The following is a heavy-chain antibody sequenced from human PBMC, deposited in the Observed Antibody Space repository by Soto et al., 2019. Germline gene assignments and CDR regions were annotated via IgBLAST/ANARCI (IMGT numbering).Heavy chain of an antibody. Sequence: EVQLLGSGGGLVQPGGSLRLSCAASGLTFSTYAMSWVRQAPGKGLEWVSSISGNGANTYYTDSVKGRFIISRDNSKNQLFLQMNSLSAEDTALYYCAKDRPNYYGSGGGYYKAGGDYWGQGTLVTVSS. J-gene: IGHJ4*02. CDR2: ISGNGANT. CDR3: AKDRPNYYGSGGGYYKAGGDY. CDR1: GLTFSTYA. V-gene: IGHV3-23*01. D-gene: IGHD3-10*01.